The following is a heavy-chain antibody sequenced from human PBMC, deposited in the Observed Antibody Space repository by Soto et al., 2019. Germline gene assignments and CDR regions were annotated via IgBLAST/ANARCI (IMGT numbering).Heavy chain of an antibody. CDR3: AKGQVVPAAHYYYYGMDV. V-gene: IGHV3-23*01. Sequence: EVQLLESGGGLVQPGGSLRLACAASGFTFSSYAMSWVRQAPGKGREWVSAISGSGGSTYYADSVKGLFTISRDNSKNTLYLQMNSLRAEDTAVYYCAKGQVVPAAHYYYYGMDVGGQGTTVTVSS. CDR1: GFTFSSYA. CDR2: ISGSGGST. J-gene: IGHJ6*02. D-gene: IGHD2-2*01.